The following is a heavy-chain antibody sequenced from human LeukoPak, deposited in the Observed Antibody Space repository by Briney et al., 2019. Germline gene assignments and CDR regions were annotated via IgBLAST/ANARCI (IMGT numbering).Heavy chain of an antibody. Sequence: GGSLRLSCAASGFTFSTYRMSWVRQAPGRGLEWVANIKQDGSEKHYVDSVKGRFTISRDNAKNTLYLQMDSLRVDDTAVYYCARPVAGTFGPMDDWGQGTLVTVSS. V-gene: IGHV3-7*01. CDR2: IKQDGSEK. CDR1: GFTFSTYR. D-gene: IGHD6-19*01. J-gene: IGHJ4*02. CDR3: ARPVAGTFGPMDD.